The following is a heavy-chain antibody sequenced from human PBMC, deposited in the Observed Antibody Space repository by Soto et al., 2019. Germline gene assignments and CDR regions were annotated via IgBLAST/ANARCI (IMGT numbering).Heavy chain of an antibody. CDR2: IKSKVDVGTS. CDR1: GFIFSNAW. CDR3: TTDSYMNTVIVRFDY. V-gene: IGHV3-15*07. Sequence: GGSLRLSCAASGFIFSNAWINWVRQAPGKGLEWVGRIKSKVDVGTSDFAAPVKDRFAISRDDSKNIVYLEMNGLKTEDTAMYYCTTDSYMNTVIVRFDYWGHGNQVPVSS. J-gene: IGHJ4*01. D-gene: IGHD3-16*01.